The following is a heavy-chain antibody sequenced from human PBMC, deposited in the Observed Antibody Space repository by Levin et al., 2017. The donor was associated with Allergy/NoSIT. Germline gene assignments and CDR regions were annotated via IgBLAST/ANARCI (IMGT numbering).Heavy chain of an antibody. D-gene: IGHD5-18*01. J-gene: IGHJ2*01. CDR1: GFTFSGSA. CDR3: TRPSHVDSVTDWSFDL. V-gene: IGHV3-73*01. CDR2: IRSKAHNYGT. Sequence: VASVKVSCAASGFTFSGSAIHWVRQSSGKGLEWVGRIRSKAHNYGTDYASPVDGRFTISRDDSKNTAYLQMNSLKSEDTAVYYCTRPSHVDSVTDWSFDLWGRGTLITVSS.